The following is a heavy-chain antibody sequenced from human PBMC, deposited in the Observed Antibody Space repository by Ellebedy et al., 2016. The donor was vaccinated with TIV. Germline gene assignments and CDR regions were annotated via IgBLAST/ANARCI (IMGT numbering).Heavy chain of an antibody. Sequence: GESLKISCAASGFTFSSYAMTWVRQAPGKGLEWVSAMSGSGGSTYYADSVKGRFTISRDNSKNTLYLQMKSLRAEESAVYYCAKRSGGDGYNNWFGGNYYFDYWGQGTLVTVSS. V-gene: IGHV3-23*01. J-gene: IGHJ4*02. CDR1: GFTFSSYA. CDR2: MSGSGGST. CDR3: AKRSGGDGYNNWFGGNYYFDY. D-gene: IGHD5-24*01.